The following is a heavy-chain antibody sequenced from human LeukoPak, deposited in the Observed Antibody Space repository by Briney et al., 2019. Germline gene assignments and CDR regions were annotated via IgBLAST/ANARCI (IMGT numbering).Heavy chain of an antibody. V-gene: IGHV1-3*03. J-gene: IGHJ4*02. CDR1: GYTFTSYA. Sequence: ASVKVSCKASGYTFTSYAMHWVRQAPGQRLEWMGWINAGNGNTKYSQEFQGRVTITRDTSASTAYMELSSLRSEDMAVYYCARASVVMVRGVTYFDYWGQGTLVTVSS. CDR2: INAGNGNT. CDR3: ARASVVMVRGVTYFDY. D-gene: IGHD3-10*01.